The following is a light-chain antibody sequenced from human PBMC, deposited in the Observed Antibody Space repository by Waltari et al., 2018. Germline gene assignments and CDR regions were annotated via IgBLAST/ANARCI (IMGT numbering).Light chain of an antibody. CDR2: AVT. J-gene: IGLJ1*01. V-gene: IGLV2-8*01. Sequence: QSALTQPPSASGSPGQSVTISCTGTSGDIGTYDHVSWYQQHPGKAPKVIVYAVTKLPSGVPDRFSGSKSGDTAFLTVSGLQAEDEADYYCSSYAGNYIYVFGTGTEVTVL. CDR3: SSYAGNYIYV. CDR1: SGDIGTYDH.